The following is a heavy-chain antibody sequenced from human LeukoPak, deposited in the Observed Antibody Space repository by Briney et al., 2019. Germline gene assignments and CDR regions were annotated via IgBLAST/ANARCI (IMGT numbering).Heavy chain of an antibody. CDR2: IIPIFGTA. J-gene: IGHJ4*02. V-gene: IGHV1-69*13. CDR1: GGTLSSYA. CDR3: ARDGLNYYGSGSYE. Sequence: GASVPVSCKASGGTLSSYAISWVRQAPGQGLEWMGRIIPIFGTANYAHKLQDRVTITEEESTREAYMDMSSLRSEDPPVYYCARDGLNYYGSGSYEWGQGTLVTVSS. D-gene: IGHD3-10*01.